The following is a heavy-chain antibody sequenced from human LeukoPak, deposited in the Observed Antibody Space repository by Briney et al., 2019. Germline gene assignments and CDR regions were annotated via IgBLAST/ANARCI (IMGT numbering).Heavy chain of an antibody. V-gene: IGHV3-30*04. CDR3: ANDIGSSQLWFGELLGDY. CDR1: GFTFSSYA. Sequence: GGSLRLSCAASGFTFSSYAMHWVRQAPGKGLEWVAVISYDGSNKYYADSVKGRFTISRDNSKNTLYLQMNSLRAEDTAVYYCANDIGSSQLWFGELLGDYWGQGTLVTVSS. D-gene: IGHD3-10*01. CDR2: ISYDGSNK. J-gene: IGHJ4*02.